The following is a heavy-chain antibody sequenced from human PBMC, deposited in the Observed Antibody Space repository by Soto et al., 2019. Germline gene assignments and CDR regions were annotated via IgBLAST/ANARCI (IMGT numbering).Heavy chain of an antibody. CDR1: GGTFSSYA. J-gene: IGHJ4*02. D-gene: IGHD6-25*01. CDR3: ARDVQTIAALGDY. CDR2: IIPIFGTA. V-gene: IGHV1-69*06. Sequence: SVKVSCKASGGTFSSYAISWVRQAPGQGLEWMGGIIPIFGTANYAQKFQGRVTITADKSTSTAYMGLSSLRSEDTAVYYCARDVQTIAALGDYWGQGTLVTVSS.